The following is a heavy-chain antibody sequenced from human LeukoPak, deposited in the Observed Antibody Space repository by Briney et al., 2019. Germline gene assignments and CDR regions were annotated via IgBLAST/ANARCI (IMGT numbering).Heavy chain of an antibody. CDR1: GGSISSYY. Sequence: PSETLSLTCTASGGSISSYYWSWIRQPPGKGLEWIGYIYYSGSTNYNPSLKSRVTISVDTSKNQFSLKLSSVTAADTAVYYCARADYGSGSYFDYWGRGTLVTVSS. D-gene: IGHD3-10*01. V-gene: IGHV4-59*01. CDR2: IYYSGST. CDR3: ARADYGSGSYFDY. J-gene: IGHJ4*02.